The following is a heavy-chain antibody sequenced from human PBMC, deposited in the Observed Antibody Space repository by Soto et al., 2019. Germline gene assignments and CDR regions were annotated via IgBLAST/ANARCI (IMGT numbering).Heavy chain of an antibody. Sequence: GGSLRLSCAASGFIFSNAGMNWVRQAPGKGLEWVGRIKSKTDSGKTDDAAHVKGRITISRDDSDNTLYLQLNSLKTEDTAVYYCNTDPVTMVVVVTSSEWGQGTLVTVSS. CDR1: GFIFSNAG. CDR2: IKSKTDSGKT. V-gene: IGHV3-15*07. J-gene: IGHJ4*02. D-gene: IGHD3-22*01. CDR3: NTDPVTMVVVVTSSE.